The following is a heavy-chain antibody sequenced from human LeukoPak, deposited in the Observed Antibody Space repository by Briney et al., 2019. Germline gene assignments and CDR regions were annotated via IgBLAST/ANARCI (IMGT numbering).Heavy chain of an antibody. V-gene: IGHV1-46*01. D-gene: IGHD2-8*02. J-gene: IGHJ4*02. CDR3: ARAGGVQPFDY. CDR1: GYTFTSYY. Sequence: ASVKVSCKASGYTFTSYYMHWVRQAPGQGLEWMGIINPSGGSTSYAQKFQGRDTMTRDTSTSTVYMELSSLRSEDTAVYYCARAGGVQPFDYWGQGTLVTVSS. CDR2: INPSGGST.